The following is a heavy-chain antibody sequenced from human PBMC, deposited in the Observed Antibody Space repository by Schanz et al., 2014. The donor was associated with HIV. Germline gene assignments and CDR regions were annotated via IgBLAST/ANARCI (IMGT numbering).Heavy chain of an antibody. Sequence: QVHLVESGGGVVQPGRSLRLSCAASGFSFNSYGMHWVRQAPGKGLEWVAVISYDGRNKKFANSVKGRFTISRDNSKNTVYLQAKSLRPEDTAVYYCAKDRNYYDSKYIGKGNYYYYYGMDVWGQGTTVTVSS. CDR2: ISYDGRNK. CDR1: GFSFNSYG. V-gene: IGHV3-30*18. D-gene: IGHD3-22*01. J-gene: IGHJ6*02. CDR3: AKDRNYYDSKYIGKGNYYYYYGMDV.